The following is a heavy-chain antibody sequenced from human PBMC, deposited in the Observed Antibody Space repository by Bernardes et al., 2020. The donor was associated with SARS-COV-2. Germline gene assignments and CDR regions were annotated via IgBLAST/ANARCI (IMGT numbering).Heavy chain of an antibody. Sequence: GASLKSSGDGSGYSFTRYWIAWVRQMPGKGLEWMGIIYPGDSDTRYSPSFQGQVTISVDKSISTAYLQWSSLKASDTAMYYCARLKDYYYGVDVWGQGTTVTVSS. D-gene: IGHD3-10*01. V-gene: IGHV5-51*01. J-gene: IGHJ6*02. CDR1: GYSFTRYW. CDR2: IYPGDSDT. CDR3: ARLKDYYYGVDV.